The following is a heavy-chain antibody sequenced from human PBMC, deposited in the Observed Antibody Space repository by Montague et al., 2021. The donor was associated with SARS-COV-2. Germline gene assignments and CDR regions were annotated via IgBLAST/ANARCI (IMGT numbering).Heavy chain of an antibody. CDR1: GFTFSSYA. V-gene: IGHV3-30-3*01. D-gene: IGHD2/OR15-2a*01. CDR3: ARVLGGYYGMDV. Sequence: SLRLSCAASGFTFSSYAMHWVRQAPGKGLEWVAVISYDGSNKYYADSVKGRFTISRDNSKNTLYLQMSSLRAEDTAVYYCARVLGGYYGMDVWAKGPRSPSP. CDR2: ISYDGSNK. J-gene: IGHJ6*02.